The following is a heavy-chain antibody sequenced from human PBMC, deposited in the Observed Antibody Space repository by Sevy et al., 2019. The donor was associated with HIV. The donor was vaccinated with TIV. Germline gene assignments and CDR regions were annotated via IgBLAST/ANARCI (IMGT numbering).Heavy chain of an antibody. V-gene: IGHV3-72*01. J-gene: IGHJ3*01. Sequence: GGSLRLSCAASGFTFSGHYMDWVRQAPGKGLEWVGRTRNKANSYTTEYAASVKGRFTISRDDSKNSLYLQMNSLKTEDTAVYYCARSSVVRGVAFDFWGQGTMVTVSS. CDR2: TRNKANSYTT. CDR1: GFTFSGHY. CDR3: ARSSVVRGVAFDF. D-gene: IGHD2-15*01.